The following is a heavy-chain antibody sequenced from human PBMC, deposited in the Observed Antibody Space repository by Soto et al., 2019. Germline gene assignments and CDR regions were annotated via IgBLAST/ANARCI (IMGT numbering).Heavy chain of an antibody. D-gene: IGHD3-16*02. CDR3: AKAEDYDYVWGSYRPRAYFDY. J-gene: IGHJ4*02. Sequence: GGPLRLSCVASVFTFSSYAMSCVHQAPVKGLEXVSAISGSGGSTYYADSVKGRFTISRDNSKNTLYLQMNSLRAEDTAVYYCAKAEDYDYVWGSYRPRAYFDYWGQGTLVTVSS. V-gene: IGHV3-23*01. CDR1: VFTFSSYA. CDR2: ISGSGGST.